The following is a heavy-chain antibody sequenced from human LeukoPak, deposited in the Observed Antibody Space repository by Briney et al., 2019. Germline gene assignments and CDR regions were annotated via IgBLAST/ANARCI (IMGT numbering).Heavy chain of an antibody. D-gene: IGHD1-7*01. V-gene: IGHV4-59*01. J-gene: IGHJ6*02. CDR3: ASVNYAYYYYGMDV. CDR1: GGSISSYY. CDR2: IYYSGST. Sequence: PSETLSLTCTVSGGSISSYYWSWIRQPPGKGLEWIGYIYYSGSTNYNPSLKSRVTISVDMSKNQFSLKLSSVTAADTAVYYCASVNYAYYYYGMDVWGQGTTVTVSS.